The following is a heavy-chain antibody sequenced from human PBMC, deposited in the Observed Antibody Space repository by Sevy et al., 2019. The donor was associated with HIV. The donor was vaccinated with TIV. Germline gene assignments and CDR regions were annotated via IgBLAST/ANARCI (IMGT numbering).Heavy chain of an antibody. V-gene: IGHV3-49*03. D-gene: IGHD1-26*01. Sequence: GSLGLSCTASGFTFGDYAMSWFRQAPGKGLEWVGFIRSKAYGGTTEYAASVKGRFTISRDDSKSIAYLQMNSLKTEDTAVYYCTRVRDEWELPDKTYDIWGQGTMVTVSS. J-gene: IGHJ3*02. CDR3: TRVRDEWELPDKTYDI. CDR2: IRSKAYGGTT. CDR1: GFTFGDYA.